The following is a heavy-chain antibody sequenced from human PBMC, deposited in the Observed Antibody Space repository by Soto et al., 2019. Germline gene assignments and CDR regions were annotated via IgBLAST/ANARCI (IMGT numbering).Heavy chain of an antibody. Sequence: GGSLRLSCAVSGFTFNSNGMHWVRQAPGKGLEWVAAIAKDGSDIHYIDSVKGRFTISRDNSENTLYLQMDSLRGDDSAVYYCARAAAYDRSGYYYYFEYWGHGTQVTVSS. V-gene: IGHV3-30*03. D-gene: IGHD3-22*01. CDR1: GFTFNSNG. J-gene: IGHJ4*01. CDR3: ARAAAYDRSGYYYYFEY. CDR2: IAKDGSDI.